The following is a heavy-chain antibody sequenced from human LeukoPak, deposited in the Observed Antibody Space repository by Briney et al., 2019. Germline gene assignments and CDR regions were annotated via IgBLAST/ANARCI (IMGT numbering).Heavy chain of an antibody. CDR1: GFTFSSYG. CDR3: AHGAMYQLDY. V-gene: IGHV3-23*01. Sequence: GGSLRLSCAASGFTFSSYGMRWVRQAPGKGLEWVSAISGSAGSTYYADSVKGRFTISRDNSKNTLYLQMNSLRAEDTAVYYCAHGAMYQLDYWGQGTLVTVSS. J-gene: IGHJ4*02. CDR2: ISGSAGST. D-gene: IGHD2-2*01.